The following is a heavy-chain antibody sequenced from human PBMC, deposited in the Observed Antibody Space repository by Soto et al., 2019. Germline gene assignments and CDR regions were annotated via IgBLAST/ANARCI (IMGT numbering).Heavy chain of an antibody. CDR2: VFSSVSA. J-gene: IGHJ6*02. D-gene: IGHD1-26*01. CDR3: ARPSYALKWDFHYGMQV. V-gene: IGHV4-4*07. CDR1: GVSVTSYT. Sequence: WETLSLTCIVSGVSVTSYTRSWVRQHANKGLEWIGRVFSSVSATYNPSLMSRVTMSVDTSRNQFSLKLRSVTAADTAVYYCARPSYALKWDFHYGMQVWGQGTSVTVSS.